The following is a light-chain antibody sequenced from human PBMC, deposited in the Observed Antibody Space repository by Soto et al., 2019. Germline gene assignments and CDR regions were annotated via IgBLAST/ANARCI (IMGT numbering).Light chain of an antibody. Sequence: EIVLRQSPGTLSLSPGERATLSCRASQSLHSSYLAWYQHKPGQAPRLLIYGASSRATGIPDRFSGGGSGTDFTRTISSLQPEDFAVYYCKQFSSYPLTFGGGTKVDIK. V-gene: IGKV3-20*01. CDR2: GAS. J-gene: IGKJ4*01. CDR1: QSLHSSY. CDR3: KQFSSYPLT.